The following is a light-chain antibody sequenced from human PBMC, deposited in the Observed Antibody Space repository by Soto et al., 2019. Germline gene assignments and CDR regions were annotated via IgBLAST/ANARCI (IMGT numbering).Light chain of an antibody. CDR1: QGMGND. J-gene: IGKJ1*01. CDR3: LQDYVYPWT. Sequence: AIQVTQSPSSLSASVGDRVTISCRASQGMGNDLGWYQQKPGKAPKLLIYEASTLDTGVASRFSGSGSGTACTLTISSLQPEDFATYYCLQDYVYPWTVGQGTKVEVK. CDR2: EAS. V-gene: IGKV1-6*01.